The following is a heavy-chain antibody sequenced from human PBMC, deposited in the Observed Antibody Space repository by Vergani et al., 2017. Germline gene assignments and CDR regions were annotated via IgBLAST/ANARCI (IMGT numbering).Heavy chain of an antibody. D-gene: IGHD3-10*01. CDR1: GISFSNYT. CDR2: ISSSSAYI. J-gene: IGHJ6*02. Sequence: EVRLVESGGGAVKPGGSLRLSCTASGISFSNYTINWVRQAPGKGLEWVASISSSSAYIDYVDSIKGRFTISRDNAKRSVFLQMNSLRAEDTAVYYCARTGEWMRSNNGPPDYVFALDVWGQGTTVIVSS. CDR3: ARTGEWMRSNNGPPDYVFALDV. V-gene: IGHV3-21*02.